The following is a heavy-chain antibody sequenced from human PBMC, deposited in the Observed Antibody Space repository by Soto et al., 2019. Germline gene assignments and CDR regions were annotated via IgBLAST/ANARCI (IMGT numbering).Heavy chain of an antibody. CDR3: ARHLIMVRGVYYSSNDMDF. V-gene: IGHV5-51*01. Sequence: PGESRKVSCKGSGGSFTSYWIGGVRQMPGKGLEWMGIIYPGDSDTRYSPSFQGQVTISADKSISTAYLQWSSLKASDTAMYYCARHLIMVRGVYYSSNDMDFGGKGTTVTVPS. J-gene: IGHJ6*04. CDR1: GGSFTSYW. D-gene: IGHD3-10*01. CDR2: IYPGDSDT.